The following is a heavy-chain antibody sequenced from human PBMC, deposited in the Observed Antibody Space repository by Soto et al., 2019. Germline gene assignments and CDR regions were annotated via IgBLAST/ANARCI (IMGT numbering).Heavy chain of an antibody. J-gene: IGHJ4*02. Sequence: GGSLRLSCAASGISFGSYEMNWVRQAPGKGLEWISYISSSGRAIYYAESVKGRFTISRDTVKNSLFLHMDSLRVEDTAVYYCVARRWLQSFFDYWGQGTQVTVSS. CDR3: VARRWLQSFFDY. V-gene: IGHV3-48*03. D-gene: IGHD5-12*01. CDR2: ISSSGRAI. CDR1: GISFGSYE.